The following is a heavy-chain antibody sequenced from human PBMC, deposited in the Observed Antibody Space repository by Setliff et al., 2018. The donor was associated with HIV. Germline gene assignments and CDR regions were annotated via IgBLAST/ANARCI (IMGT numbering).Heavy chain of an antibody. Sequence: GESLKISCAASGFTFSSYSMNWVRQAPGKGLEWVSSISSSSSYIYYADSVKGRFTISRDNAKNSLYLQMNSLRAEDTAVYYCAQGGYGSEIITENYWGQGTLVTVSS. CDR2: ISSSSSYI. D-gene: IGHD3-10*01. CDR3: AQGGYGSEIITENY. CDR1: GFTFSSYS. J-gene: IGHJ4*02. V-gene: IGHV3-21*01.